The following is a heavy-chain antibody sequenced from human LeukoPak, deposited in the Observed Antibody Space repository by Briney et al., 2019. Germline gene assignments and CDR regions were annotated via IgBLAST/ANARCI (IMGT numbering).Heavy chain of an antibody. CDR3: ARQGITLGMVFDI. CDR1: GYRFTNYW. J-gene: IGHJ3*02. CDR2: IYPDDSDT. D-gene: IGHD3-3*01. V-gene: IGHV5-51*01. Sequence: GESLQISCKGSGYRFTNYWIGWVRQMPGKGLEWMGVIYPDDSDTRYSPSFQGQVTISVDKSISTAYLQWSSLKASDTAMYYCARQGITLGMVFDIWGQGIMVTVSS.